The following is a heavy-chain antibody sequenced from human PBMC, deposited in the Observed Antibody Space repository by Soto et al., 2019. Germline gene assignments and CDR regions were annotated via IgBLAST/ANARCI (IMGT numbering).Heavy chain of an antibody. D-gene: IGHD1-26*01. CDR3: ARDRSMGATDY. CDR1: GFTFSTYA. J-gene: IGHJ4*02. V-gene: IGHV3-30-3*01. Sequence: QVQLVGSGGGVVQPGRSLRLSCAASGFTFSTYAMHWVRQAPGKGLEWVAVISYDGNNQYYADSVKGRFTISRDNSKNTLYLQMNSLRPEDTAVFYCARDRSMGATDYWGQGTLVTVSS. CDR2: ISYDGNNQ.